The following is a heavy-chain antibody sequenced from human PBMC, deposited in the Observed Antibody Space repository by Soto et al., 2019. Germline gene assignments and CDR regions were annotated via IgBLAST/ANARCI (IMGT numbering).Heavy chain of an antibody. CDR2: VYYSGGA. D-gene: IGHD2-21*02. CDR3: TRDGDGRMTTNPYYYYGMDA. CDR1: GGSISGYY. J-gene: IGHJ6*02. Sequence: SETLSLTCTVSGGSISGYYWSWIRQPPGKGLEWIGNVYYSGGAKYNPSVKRRVSISVDTSKNQFSLNLSSVTAADTAVYYCTRDGDGRMTTNPYYYYGMDAWGQGTTVTVSS. V-gene: IGHV4-59*01.